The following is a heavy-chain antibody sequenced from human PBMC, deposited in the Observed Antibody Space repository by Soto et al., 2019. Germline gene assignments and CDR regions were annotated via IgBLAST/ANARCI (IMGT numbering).Heavy chain of an antibody. CDR3: ARRSSNYYDFWSGYFLWFDP. CDR1: GGSFSGYY. V-gene: IGHV4-34*01. CDR2: INHSGST. D-gene: IGHD3-3*01. Sequence: TLSLTCAVYGGSFSGYYWSWIRQPPGKGLEWIGEINHSGSTNYNPSLKSRVTISVDTSKNQFSLKLSSVTAADTAVYYCARRSSNYYDFWSGYFLWFDPWGQGTLVTVSS. J-gene: IGHJ5*02.